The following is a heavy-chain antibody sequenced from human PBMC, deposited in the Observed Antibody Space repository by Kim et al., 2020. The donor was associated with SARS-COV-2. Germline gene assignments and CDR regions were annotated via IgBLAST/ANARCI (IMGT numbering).Heavy chain of an antibody. CDR2: IYSGGST. D-gene: IGHD1-26*01. Sequence: GGSLRLSCAASGFTVSSNYMSWVRQAPGKGLEWVLVIYSGGSTYYADSVKGRFTISRDNSKNTLYLQLNSLRAEDTAVYYCARDLSGSYYYYYGMDVWG. CDR3: ARDLSGSYYYYYGMDV. V-gene: IGHV3-53*01. J-gene: IGHJ6*02. CDR1: GFTVSSNY.